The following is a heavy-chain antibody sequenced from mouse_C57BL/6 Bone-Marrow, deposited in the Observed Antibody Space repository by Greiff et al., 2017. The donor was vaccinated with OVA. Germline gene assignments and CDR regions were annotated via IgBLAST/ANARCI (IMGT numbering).Heavy chain of an antibody. CDR1: GFNIKDDY. Sequence: EVQLQQSGAELVRPGASVKLSCTASGFNIKDDYMHWVKQRPEQGLEWIGWIDPENGDTEYASNFQGKATITADTSSNTAYLQLSSLTSEDTAVYYCTTPTVVEGFDYWGQGTTLTVSS. J-gene: IGHJ2*01. CDR3: TTPTVVEGFDY. V-gene: IGHV14-4*01. D-gene: IGHD1-1*01. CDR2: IDPENGDT.